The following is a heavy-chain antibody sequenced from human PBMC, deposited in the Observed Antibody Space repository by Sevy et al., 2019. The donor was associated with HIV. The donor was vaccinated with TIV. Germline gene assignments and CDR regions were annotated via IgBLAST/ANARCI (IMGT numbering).Heavy chain of an antibody. Sequence: GGSLRLSCAASGFTFSSYGMNWVRQAPGKGLEWVAVISYDGGSKNYADSVKGRFTISRDNSKNTLYLQMNSLRAEDTAVYYCAKSGRGVAARPTPFDYWGQGTLVTVSS. CDR2: ISYDGGSK. CDR3: AKSGRGVAARPTPFDY. D-gene: IGHD6-6*01. J-gene: IGHJ4*02. CDR1: GFTFSSYG. V-gene: IGHV3-30*18.